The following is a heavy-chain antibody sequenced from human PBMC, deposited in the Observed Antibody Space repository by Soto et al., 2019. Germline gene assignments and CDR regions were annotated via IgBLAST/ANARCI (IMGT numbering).Heavy chain of an antibody. CDR3: ARGGRVLMVYKKPNH. D-gene: IGHD2-8*01. CDR2: ISSSSSYT. CDR1: GFTFSDYY. Sequence: GGSLRLSCAASGFTFSDYYMSWIRQAPGKGLEWVSYISSSSSYTNYADSVKGRFTISRDNAKDSLYLQMNSLRAEDTAVYYCARGGRVLMVYKKPNHWGQGTLVTVSS. V-gene: IGHV3-11*06. J-gene: IGHJ5*02.